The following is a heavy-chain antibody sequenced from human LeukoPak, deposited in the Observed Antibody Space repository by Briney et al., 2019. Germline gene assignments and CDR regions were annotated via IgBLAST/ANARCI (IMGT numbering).Heavy chain of an antibody. D-gene: IGHD3-16*01. CDR2: INTDGSST. V-gene: IGHV3-74*01. Sequence: GGSLRLSCAASGFSFSGYGMHWVRQAPGKGLVWGSRINTDGSSTDYADSVKGRFTISRDNAKNTVYLQMNSLRAEDTAVYYCANGAFRLYYIDVWGKGTTVTVSS. CDR1: GFSFSGYG. J-gene: IGHJ6*03. CDR3: ANGAFRLYYIDV.